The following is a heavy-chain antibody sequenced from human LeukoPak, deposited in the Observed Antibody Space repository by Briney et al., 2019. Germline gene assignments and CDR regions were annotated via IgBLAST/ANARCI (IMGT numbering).Heavy chain of an antibody. J-gene: IGHJ4*02. Sequence: GGSLRLSCGASGFPFSSYGMQWVREAPGKGREGVAFIRYDGSNKYYADSVKGRFTISRDNSKNTLYLQMNSLRAEDTAVYYCAKEAVAGPEYGYWGQGTLVTVSS. CDR2: IRYDGSNK. CDR3: AKEAVAGPEYGY. V-gene: IGHV3-30*02. D-gene: IGHD6-19*01. CDR1: GFPFSSYG.